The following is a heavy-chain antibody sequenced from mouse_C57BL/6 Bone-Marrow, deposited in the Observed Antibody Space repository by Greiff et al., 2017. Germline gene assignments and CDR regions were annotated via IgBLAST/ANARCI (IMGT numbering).Heavy chain of an antibody. CDR2: IYPGDGDH. CDR3: ARETTVVAPYYFDY. Sequence: VQLQQSGPELVKPGASVKISCKASGYAFSSSWMNWVKQRPGKGLGWIGRIYPGDGDHNYNGKLKGKAKLTADKSSSTAYMQLSSRTSEDSAVYFCARETTVVAPYYFDYWGQGTTLTVSS. V-gene: IGHV1-82*01. D-gene: IGHD1-1*01. J-gene: IGHJ2*01. CDR1: GYAFSSSW.